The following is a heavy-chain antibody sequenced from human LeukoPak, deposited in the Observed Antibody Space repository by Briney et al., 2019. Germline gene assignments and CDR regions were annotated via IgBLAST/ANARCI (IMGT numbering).Heavy chain of an antibody. CDR3: ARASRDYYDSSGYYYWFDP. CDR2: INTNTGNP. J-gene: IGHJ5*02. Sequence: ASVKVSCKASGYTFTSYAMNWVRQAPGQGLEWMGWINTNTGNPTYAQGFTGRFVFSLDTSVSTAYLQISNLKAEDTAVYYCARASRDYYDSSGYYYWFDPWGQGTLVTVSS. CDR1: GYTFTSYA. D-gene: IGHD3-22*01. V-gene: IGHV7-4-1*02.